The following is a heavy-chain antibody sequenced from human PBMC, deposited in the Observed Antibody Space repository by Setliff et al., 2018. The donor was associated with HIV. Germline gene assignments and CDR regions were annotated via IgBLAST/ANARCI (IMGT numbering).Heavy chain of an antibody. Sequence: SETLSLTCTVSGDSISSSSHYWGWIRQPPGKGLEWIGSIYYSGSTYYNPSLKSRVTISVDTSKNQISLKLSSVTAADTAVYYCARGPARAVARPGWLDPWGQGTLVTVSS. V-gene: IGHV4-39*01. J-gene: IGHJ5*02. CDR2: IYYSGST. CDR3: ARGPARAVARPGWLDP. D-gene: IGHD6-19*01. CDR1: GDSISSSSHY.